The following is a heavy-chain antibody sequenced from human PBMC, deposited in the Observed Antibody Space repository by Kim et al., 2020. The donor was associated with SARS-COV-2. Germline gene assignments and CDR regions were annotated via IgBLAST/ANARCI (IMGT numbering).Heavy chain of an antibody. CDR2: DT. D-gene: IGHD1-26*01. J-gene: IGHJ4*02. Sequence: DTRSSPSFQGQVTISAHKSISTAYLQWSSLKASDTAMYYCARLVGGATDYWGQGTLVTVSS. V-gene: IGHV5-51*01. CDR3: ARLVGGATDY.